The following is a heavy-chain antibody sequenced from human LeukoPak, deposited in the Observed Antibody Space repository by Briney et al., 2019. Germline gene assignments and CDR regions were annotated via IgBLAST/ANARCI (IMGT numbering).Heavy chain of an antibody. Sequence: GASVKVSCKASGYTFTSYYMHWVRQAPGQGLEWMGWINPNSGGTNYAQKFQGRVTMTRDTSISTAYMELSRLRSDDTAVYYCARDSCSGGSCYPYYFDYWGQGTLVTVSS. CDR3: ARDSCSGGSCYPYYFDY. CDR1: GYTFTSYY. D-gene: IGHD2-15*01. CDR2: INPNSGGT. V-gene: IGHV1-2*02. J-gene: IGHJ4*02.